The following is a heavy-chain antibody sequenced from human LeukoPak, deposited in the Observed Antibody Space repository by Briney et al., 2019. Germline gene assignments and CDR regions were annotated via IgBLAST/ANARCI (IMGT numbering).Heavy chain of an antibody. D-gene: IGHD5-24*01. CDR3: ARDRAVGRDGYKRYYFDY. V-gene: IGHV4-4*07. CDR1: GGSISSYY. J-gene: IGHJ4*02. CDR2: IYTSGST. Sequence: MPSETLSLTCTVSGGSISSYYWSWIRQPAGKGLEWIGRIYTSGSTNYNPSLKGRVTMSVDTSKNQFSLKLSSVTAADTAVYYCARDRAVGRDGYKRYYFDYWGQGTLVTVSS.